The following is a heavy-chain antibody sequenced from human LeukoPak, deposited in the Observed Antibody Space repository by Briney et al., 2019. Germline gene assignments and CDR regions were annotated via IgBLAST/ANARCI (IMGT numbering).Heavy chain of an antibody. J-gene: IGHJ4*02. CDR1: GYTFTSYD. D-gene: IGHD1-26*01. Sequence: ASVKVSCKASGYTFTSYDINWVRQAAGQGLEWMGWMNPNSGNTGYAQKFQGRVTMTRNTSISTAYMELSSLRSEDTAVYYCARKRKEVGAPDFDYWGQGTLVTVSS. CDR3: ARKRKEVGAPDFDY. V-gene: IGHV1-8*01. CDR2: MNPNSGNT.